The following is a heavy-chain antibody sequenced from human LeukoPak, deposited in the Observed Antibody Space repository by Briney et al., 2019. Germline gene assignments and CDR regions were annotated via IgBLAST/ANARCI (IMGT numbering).Heavy chain of an antibody. V-gene: IGHV3-48*04. CDR3: ARVGYSSSSNFDY. Sequence: GGSLRLSCVASGLTFSSYAMSWVRQAPGKGLEWVSYISSSGSTIYYADSVKGRFTISRDNAKNSLYLQMNSLRAEDTAVYYCARVGYSSSSNFDYWGQGTLVTVSS. J-gene: IGHJ4*02. CDR2: ISSSGSTI. CDR1: GLTFSSYA. D-gene: IGHD6-13*01.